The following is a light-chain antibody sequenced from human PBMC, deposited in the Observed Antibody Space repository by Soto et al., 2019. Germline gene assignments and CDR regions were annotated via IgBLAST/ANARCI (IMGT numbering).Light chain of an antibody. CDR1: SSDVGGYNY. CDR3: SPYTSSSTLYV. J-gene: IGLJ1*01. Sequence: QSVLTQPASVSGSPGQSITISCTGTSSDVGGYNYVSWYQQHPGKAPKLMIYDVSNRPSGVSNRFSGSKSGNTASLTISGLQAEDEADYYCSPYTSSSTLYVFGTGTKFTVL. CDR2: DVS. V-gene: IGLV2-14*01.